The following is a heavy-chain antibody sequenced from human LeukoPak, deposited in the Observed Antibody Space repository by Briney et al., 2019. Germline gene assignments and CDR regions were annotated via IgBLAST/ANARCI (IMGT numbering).Heavy chain of an antibody. J-gene: IGHJ4*02. CDR2: IWYDGSNK. Sequence: GGSLRLSCAASGFTFSFYGMHWVRQAPGKGLEWVTVIWYDGSNKYYADSVKGRFTISRDDSENTLYLQMNILRPDDTAVYYCARSPTRTLNYFDSWGQGTLVSVSS. V-gene: IGHV3-33*01. CDR3: ARSPTRTLNYFDS. CDR1: GFTFSFYG.